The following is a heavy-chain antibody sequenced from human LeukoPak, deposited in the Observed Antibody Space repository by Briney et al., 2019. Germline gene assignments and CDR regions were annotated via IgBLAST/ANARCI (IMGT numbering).Heavy chain of an antibody. CDR1: GGSISNYY. CDR3: ARADYGSGIGP. V-gene: IGHV4-59*01. CDR2: IYYSGST. J-gene: IGHJ4*02. D-gene: IGHD3-10*01. Sequence: PSETLSLTCTVSGGSISNYYWSLIPQPPGKGLEWIGYIYYSGSTNYNPSRKSRVTISVDTSKNQFSLELSSVTAADTAVYYCARADYGSGIGPGGQGTLVSVS.